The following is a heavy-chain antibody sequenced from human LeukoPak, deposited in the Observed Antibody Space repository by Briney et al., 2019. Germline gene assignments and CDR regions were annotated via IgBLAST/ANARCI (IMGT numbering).Heavy chain of an antibody. V-gene: IGHV4-39*07. CDR3: ARDYVVDGGGSFDY. D-gene: IGHD3-16*01. CDR2: IYYSGST. J-gene: IGHJ4*02. Sequence: SETLSLTCTVSGGSISNTFYYWGWIRQPPGKGLEWIGSIYYSGSTYYNPSLKSRVTISVDTSKNQFSLKLSSVTAADTAVYYCARDYVVDGGGSFDYWGQGTLVTVSS. CDR1: GGSISNTFYY.